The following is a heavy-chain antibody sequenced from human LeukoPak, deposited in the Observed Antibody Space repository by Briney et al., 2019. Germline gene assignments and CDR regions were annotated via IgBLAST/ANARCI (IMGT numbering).Heavy chain of an antibody. D-gene: IGHD2-2*01. CDR3: ARDRGLNHGARYCSSTSCYVWNY. Sequence: VASVKVSCKASGYTFTSYGISWVRQAPAQGLEWMGWISAFNGNTNYAQKLQGRVTITTDTSTSTAYMELRSLRSDGTAVYYCARDRGLNHGARYCSSTSCYVWNYWGQGTLVTVSS. CDR1: GYTFTSYG. J-gene: IGHJ4*02. V-gene: IGHV1-18*01. CDR2: ISAFNGNT.